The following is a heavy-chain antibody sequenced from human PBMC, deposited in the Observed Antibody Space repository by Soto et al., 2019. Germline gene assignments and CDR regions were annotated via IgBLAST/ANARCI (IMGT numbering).Heavy chain of an antibody. CDR2: ISGSGDST. J-gene: IGHJ3*02. V-gene: IGHV3-23*01. D-gene: IGHD1-26*01. CDR3: AKDRGRGLYSGTYSAFDI. CDR1: EFTFSSYA. Sequence: GGSLRLSCAASEFTFSSYAMSWVRQAPGKGLEWVSAISGSGDSTYYADSVKGRFTISRDNSKNTLYLQMHSLRADDTAVYYCAKDRGRGLYSGTYSAFDIWGQGTMVTVSS.